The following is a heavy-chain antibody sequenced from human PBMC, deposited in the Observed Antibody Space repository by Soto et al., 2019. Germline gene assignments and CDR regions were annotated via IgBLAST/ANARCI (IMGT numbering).Heavy chain of an antibody. CDR2: ISYDGSNK. J-gene: IGHJ6*02. CDR1: GFIFSSYG. D-gene: IGHD3-3*01. CDR3: AKGLRQSNYYYYGMDV. V-gene: IGHV3-30*18. Sequence: QVQLVESGGGVVQPGRSLRLSCAASGFIFSSYGMHWVRQAPGKGLEWVAVISYDGSNKYYADSVKGRFTISRDNSKNMLYLQMNSLRAEDTAVYYCAKGLRQSNYYYYGMDVWGQGTTVTVSS.